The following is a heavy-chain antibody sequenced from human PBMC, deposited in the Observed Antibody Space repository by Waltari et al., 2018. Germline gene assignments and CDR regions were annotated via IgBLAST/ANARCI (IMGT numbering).Heavy chain of an antibody. J-gene: IGHJ4*02. CDR3: ARGWMSSHDYGDY. Sequence: QVQLQQWGAGLLKPSETLSLSCAVYGGPFSGYYWSRIRQTPREGLGWNGEITHTGSTNYNPSLKRRVTISVDTSKNQFSLKLSSVTAADTAVYYCARGWMSSHDYGDYWGQGTLVTVSS. V-gene: IGHV4-34*01. CDR2: ITHTGST. D-gene: IGHD2-2*03. CDR1: GGPFSGYY.